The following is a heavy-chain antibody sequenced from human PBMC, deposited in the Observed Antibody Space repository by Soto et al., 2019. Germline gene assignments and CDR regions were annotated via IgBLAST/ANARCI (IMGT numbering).Heavy chain of an antibody. V-gene: IGHV3-53*01. J-gene: IGHJ4*02. Sequence: PGESLKISCAASGFTVSSYCMNWVRLVPEKGLEWVSVIYSSGPTFYADSVRGRFTISRDISKNTLYLQMNSLRVEDTAVYYCARAFGGSYDYWGQGTLVTVSS. CDR3: ARAFGGSYDY. CDR2: IYSSGPT. CDR1: GFTVSSYC. D-gene: IGHD1-26*01.